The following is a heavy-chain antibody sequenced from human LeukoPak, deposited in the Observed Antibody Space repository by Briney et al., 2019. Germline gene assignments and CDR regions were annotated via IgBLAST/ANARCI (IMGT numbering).Heavy chain of an antibody. Sequence: GGSLRLSCAASGFTFSSYGMHWVRQAPGKGLEWVAVISYDGSNKYYADSVKGRFTISRDNSKNTLYLQMNSLRAEDTAVYYCAKDLFFGLFVRLGTGGFDYWGQGTLVTVSS. CDR3: AKDLFFGLFVRLGTGGFDY. CDR2: ISYDGSNK. D-gene: IGHD1/OR15-1a*01. CDR1: GFTFSSYG. V-gene: IGHV3-30*18. J-gene: IGHJ4*02.